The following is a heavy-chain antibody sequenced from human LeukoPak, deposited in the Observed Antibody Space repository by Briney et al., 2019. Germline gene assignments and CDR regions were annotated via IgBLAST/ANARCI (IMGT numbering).Heavy chain of an antibody. CDR2: ITTGRGET. CDR1: GYTFTGYY. V-gene: IGHV1-3*03. Sequence: ASVKVSCKASGYTFTGYYMNWVRQAPGQSLEWMGWITTGRGETRYSQEFQRRITFTRDTSASTVYMDLSDLRSEDTAVYYCARGGKQWRGGNYFDSWGQGTLVAVSS. D-gene: IGHD6-19*01. CDR3: ARGGKQWRGGNYFDS. J-gene: IGHJ4*02.